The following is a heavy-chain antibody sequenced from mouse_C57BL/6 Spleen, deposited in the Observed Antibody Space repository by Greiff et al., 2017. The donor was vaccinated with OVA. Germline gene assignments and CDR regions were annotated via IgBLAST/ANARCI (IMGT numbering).Heavy chain of an antibody. CDR2: INPGSGGT. D-gene: IGHD2-5*01. J-gene: IGHJ3*01. CDR3: ARSGYSNGFAY. CDR1: GYAFTNYL. Sequence: VQLQQSGAELVRPGPSVKVSCKASGYAFTNYLIEWVKQRPGPGLEWIGEINPGSGGTNYDEKFKGKATLTSDKSSSTAYMQLSSLTSEDSAVYFCARSGYSNGFAYWGQGTLVTVSA. V-gene: IGHV1-54*01.